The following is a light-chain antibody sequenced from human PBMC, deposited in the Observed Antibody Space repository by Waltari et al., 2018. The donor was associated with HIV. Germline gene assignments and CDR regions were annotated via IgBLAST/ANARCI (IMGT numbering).Light chain of an antibody. CDR3: SAWDDSLNGVV. CDR1: SSNLGSNT. Sequence: QSVLTQPPSASGAPGQWVTISCSGSSSNLGSNTVNWYQHLPGTAPKLLIYSTNQRPSGVPDRFSGSKSGTSASLSITGLQSEVEADYYCSAWDDSLNGVVFGGGTKVTVL. V-gene: IGLV1-44*01. J-gene: IGLJ2*01. CDR2: STN.